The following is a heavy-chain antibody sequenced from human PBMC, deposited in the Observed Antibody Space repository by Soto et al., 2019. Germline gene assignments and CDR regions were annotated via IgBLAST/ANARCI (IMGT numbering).Heavy chain of an antibody. J-gene: IGHJ5*02. CDR2: IYFSGNT. D-gene: IGHD6-13*01. Sequence: PSETLSLTCTVSGGSISSYYWSWIRQPAGKGLEWIGRIYFSGNTKYNPSLKSRVTMSVDTSRNQFSLKLSSVTAADTAVYYCARDRLLGIAAAGTTFDPWGQGTLVTVSS. CDR3: ARDRLLGIAAAGTTFDP. CDR1: GGSISSYY. V-gene: IGHV4-4*07.